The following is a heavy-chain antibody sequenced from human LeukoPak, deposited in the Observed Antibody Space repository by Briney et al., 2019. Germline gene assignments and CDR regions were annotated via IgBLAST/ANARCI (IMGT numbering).Heavy chain of an antibody. CDR3: ARTVYYYGSGSSGYYFDY. D-gene: IGHD3-10*01. J-gene: IGHJ4*02. CDR2: INHSGST. V-gene: IGHV4-34*01. CDR1: GGSFSGYY. Sequence: PSETLSLTCAVYGGSFSGYYWSWIRQPPGKGLEWIGEINHSGSTNYNPSLKSRVTISVDTSKNQFSLKLSSVTAADTAVYYCARTVYYYGSGSSGYYFDYWGQGTLVTVSS.